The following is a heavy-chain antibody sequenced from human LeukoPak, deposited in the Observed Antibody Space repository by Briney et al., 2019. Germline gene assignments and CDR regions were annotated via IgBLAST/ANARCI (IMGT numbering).Heavy chain of an antibody. CDR1: GFTFNSYS. CDR2: ISSSSGSM. CDR3: ARDLRWGLPLDY. Sequence: GGSLRLSCAASGFTFNSYSMNWVRQAPGKGLEWVSYISSSSGSMYYADSVKGRFTISRDNAKNSLYLQMNSLRAGDTAVYYCARDLRWGLPLDYWGQGTQVTVSS. J-gene: IGHJ4*02. V-gene: IGHV3-48*01. D-gene: IGHD5/OR15-5a*01.